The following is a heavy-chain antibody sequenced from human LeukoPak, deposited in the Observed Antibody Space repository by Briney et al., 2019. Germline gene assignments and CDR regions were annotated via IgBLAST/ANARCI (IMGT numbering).Heavy chain of an antibody. V-gene: IGHV4-39*07. CDR3: AREDGHYGSGSFFY. CDR2: IYYSGST. Sequence: SETLSLTCTVSGGSISSSSYYWGWIRQPPGKGLEWIGSIYYSGSTNYNPSLKSRVTISVDTSKNQFSLKLSSVTAADTAVYYCAREDGHYGSGSFFYWGQGTLVTVSS. CDR1: GGSISSSSYY. D-gene: IGHD3-10*01. J-gene: IGHJ4*02.